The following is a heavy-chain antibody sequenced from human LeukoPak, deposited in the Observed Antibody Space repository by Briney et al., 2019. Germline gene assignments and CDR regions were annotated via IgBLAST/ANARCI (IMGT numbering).Heavy chain of an antibody. CDR3: ALRSVYCSSTSCYNWFDP. V-gene: IGHV1-2*04. J-gene: IGHJ5*02. CDR2: INPNSGGT. Sequence: ASVKVSCKASGYTFTGYYMHWVRQAPGQGLERMGWINPNSGGTNYAQKFQGWVTMTRDTSISTAYMELSRLRSDDTAVYYCALRSVYCSSTSCYNWFDPWGQGTLVTVSS. D-gene: IGHD2-2*01. CDR1: GYTFTGYY.